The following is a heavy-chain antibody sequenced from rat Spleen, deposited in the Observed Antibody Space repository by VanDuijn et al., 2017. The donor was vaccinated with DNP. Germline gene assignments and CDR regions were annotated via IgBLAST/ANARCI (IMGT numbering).Heavy chain of an antibody. V-gene: IGHV5S10*01. J-gene: IGHJ4*01. CDR2: IIYDGSRT. D-gene: IGHD3-8*01. Sequence: EVQLVESGGGLVQPGNSLKLSCAASGFTFSDYAMAWVRQAPKKGLEWVATIIYDGSRTYYRDSVKGRFTISRDNADFNLYLQMDSLRSEDTATYYCARHRTIMPYYYAMDAWGQGASVTVSS. CDR3: ARHRTIMPYYYAMDA. CDR1: GFTFSDYA.